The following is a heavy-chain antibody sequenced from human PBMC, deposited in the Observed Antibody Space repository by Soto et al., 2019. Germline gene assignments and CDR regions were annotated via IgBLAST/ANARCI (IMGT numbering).Heavy chain of an antibody. D-gene: IGHD3-9*01. CDR2: ISTTSSFT. CDR3: ARVVRYFDTPYGMDV. CDR1: GFTFSDYY. V-gene: IGHV3-11*06. J-gene: IGHJ6*02. Sequence: PGGSLRLSCAASGFTFSDYYMSWIRQAPGKGLEWVSYISTTSSFTNYADSVKGRFTISRDNAKNSLYLQMNSLRAEDTAVYYCARVVRYFDTPYGMDVWGHGTTVTVSS.